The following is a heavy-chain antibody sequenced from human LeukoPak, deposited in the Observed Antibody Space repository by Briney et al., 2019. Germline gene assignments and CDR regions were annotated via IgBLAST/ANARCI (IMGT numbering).Heavy chain of an antibody. V-gene: IGHV1-69*13. D-gene: IGHD3-10*01. CDR1: GGTFSSYA. J-gene: IGHJ4*02. CDR2: IIPIFGTA. Sequence: SVKVSCKASGGTFSSYAISWVRQAPGQGLEWMGGIIPIFGTANYAQKFQGRVTITADESTSTAYMELSSLRSEDTAVYYCARSPMAPGGCNDYWGQGTLVTVSS. CDR3: ARSPMAPGGCNDY.